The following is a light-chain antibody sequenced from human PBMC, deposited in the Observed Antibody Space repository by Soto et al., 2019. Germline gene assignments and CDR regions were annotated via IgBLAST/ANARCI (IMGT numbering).Light chain of an antibody. Sequence: EIVLTQSPGTLSLSPGERATLSCRASQSVSSSYLAWYQQTPGQAPRLLIYGASSSAAGIPDRFSGSGSGTDFTLTISRLEPEDFALYYCQQYGSSPRTFGQGTKLEIK. V-gene: IGKV3-20*01. CDR2: GAS. CDR1: QSVSSSY. CDR3: QQYGSSPRT. J-gene: IGKJ2*01.